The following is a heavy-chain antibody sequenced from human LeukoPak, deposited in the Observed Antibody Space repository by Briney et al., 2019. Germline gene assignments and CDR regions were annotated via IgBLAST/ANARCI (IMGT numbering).Heavy chain of an antibody. CDR3: ATPDSSGNAFDI. CDR1: GYPVTELS. J-gene: IGHJ3*02. D-gene: IGHD6-19*01. CDR2: FDPEDCET. Sequence: ASVKVSYQVCGYPVTELSMHWLRPAPGKGLDWMGGFDPEDCETIHAQMFQGRVTMTEDTSTDTAYMKLSTLRSEYTAVYYCATPDSSGNAFDIWGQGTMVTVSS. V-gene: IGHV1-24*01.